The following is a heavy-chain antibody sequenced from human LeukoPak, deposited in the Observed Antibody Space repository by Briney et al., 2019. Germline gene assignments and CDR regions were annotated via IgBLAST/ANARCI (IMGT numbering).Heavy chain of an antibody. V-gene: IGHV4-59*01. CDR1: GGSFSTYY. J-gene: IGHJ4*02. CDR2: IHYSGST. D-gene: IGHD3-10*01. CDR3: ARAGVTAAYYFDY. Sequence: SETLSLTCTISGGSFSTYYWSWVRQPPGNGLEWIGYIHYSGSTNYNPSLKSRVTISVDMSKNQFSLKMSSVTGADTGVYYCARAGVTAAYYFDYWGQGTLVTVSS.